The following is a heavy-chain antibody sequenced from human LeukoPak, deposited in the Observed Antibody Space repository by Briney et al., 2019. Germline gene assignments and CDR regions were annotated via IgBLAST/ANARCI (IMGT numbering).Heavy chain of an antibody. CDR1: GYTFTSYT. D-gene: IGHD1-14*01. CDR2: INAGNGNT. V-gene: IGHV1-3*01. Sequence: ASVKVSCKASGYTFTSYTMHWVRQAPGQRLEWMGWINAGNGNTKSSQKFQGRVTITRDTSATTAYMELSSLRSEDTAVHYCARALSTEPYSGMDVWGQGTTVTVSS. CDR3: ARALSTEPYSGMDV. J-gene: IGHJ6*02.